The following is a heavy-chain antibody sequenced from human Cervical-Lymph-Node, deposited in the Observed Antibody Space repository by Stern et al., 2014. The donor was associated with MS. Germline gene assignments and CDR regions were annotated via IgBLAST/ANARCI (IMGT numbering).Heavy chain of an antibody. CDR2: ISISSGSI. Sequence: VQLVESGGGLVQPGESLRLSCAASGFSLTDYNMNWVRQAPGKGLEWVSFISISSGSIYYADSVKGRFTISRDNAKNSLYLQMNSLRDDDTAVYYCARDKSEAFDYWGQGTLVTVSS. J-gene: IGHJ4*02. CDR1: GFSLTDYN. V-gene: IGHV3-48*02. CDR3: ARDKSEAFDY.